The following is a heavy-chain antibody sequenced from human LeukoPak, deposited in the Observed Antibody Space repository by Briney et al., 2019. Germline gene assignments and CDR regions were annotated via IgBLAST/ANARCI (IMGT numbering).Heavy chain of an antibody. V-gene: IGHV4-39*01. D-gene: IGHD3-3*01. Sequence: SETLSLTCTVSGGSISSSSYYWCWIRQPPGKGLEWIGSIYYSGSTYYNPSLKSRVTISVDTSKNQFSLKLSSVTAADTAVYYCARRYDFWSGYLNWGQGTLVTVSS. CDR3: ARRYDFWSGYLN. CDR1: GGSISSSSYY. CDR2: IYYSGST. J-gene: IGHJ4*02.